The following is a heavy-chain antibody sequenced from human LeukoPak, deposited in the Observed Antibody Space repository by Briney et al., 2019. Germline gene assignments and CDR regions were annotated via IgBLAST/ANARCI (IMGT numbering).Heavy chain of an antibody. Sequence: AGGSLRLSCAASGFTFSSYGMHWVRQAPGKGLEWVAVISYDGRNKYYADSVKGRFTISRDNSKNTLYLQMNSLRAEDTAVYYWAKDRYSYAYEYFDCWGQGTLVTVSS. D-gene: IGHD5-18*01. CDR3: AKDRYSYAYEYFDC. CDR2: ISYDGRNK. J-gene: IGHJ4*02. V-gene: IGHV3-30*18. CDR1: GFTFSSYG.